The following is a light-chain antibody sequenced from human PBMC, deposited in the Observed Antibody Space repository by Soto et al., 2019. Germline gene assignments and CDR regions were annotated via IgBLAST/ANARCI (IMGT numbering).Light chain of an antibody. Sequence: EIVLTQSPGTLSLSPGERATLSCRASQSVSSSYLAWYQQKPGQAPRLLIYGASSRATGIPDRFSGSGSGPGFTLTISILEPEDFAVYYCQQYGSSPRTFGQGTKVEIK. J-gene: IGKJ1*01. CDR3: QQYGSSPRT. CDR2: GAS. CDR1: QSVSSSY. V-gene: IGKV3-20*01.